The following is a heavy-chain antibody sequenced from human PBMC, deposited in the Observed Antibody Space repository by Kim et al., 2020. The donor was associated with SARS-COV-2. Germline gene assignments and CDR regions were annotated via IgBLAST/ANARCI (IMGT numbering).Heavy chain of an antibody. J-gene: IGHJ4*02. Sequence: GESLKMSCKGSGYNFPSYWIGWVRQMPGKGLEWMGIIYPGDSDTRYSPSFQGQVTISADKSTTTAYLQWSSLKASDTAMYYCTRSASPYDYYFDYWGQGTLVTVSS. D-gene: IGHD3-16*01. CDR2: IYPGDSDT. CDR1: GYNFPSYW. V-gene: IGHV5-51*01. CDR3: TRSASPYDYYFDY.